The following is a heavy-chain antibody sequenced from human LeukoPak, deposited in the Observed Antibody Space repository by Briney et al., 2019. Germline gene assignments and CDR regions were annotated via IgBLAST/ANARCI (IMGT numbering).Heavy chain of an antibody. D-gene: IGHD3-10*01. CDR1: GGSFSDYY. CDR2: IYYSGST. V-gene: IGHV4-34*01. Sequence: SETLSLTCAVYGGSFSDYYWSWIRQPPGKGLEWIGSIYYSGSTYYNPSLKSRVTISVDTSKNQFSLKLSSVTAADTAVYYCASGLLWFGELFGWYNWFDPWGQGTLVTVSS. CDR3: ASGLLWFGELFGWYNWFDP. J-gene: IGHJ5*02.